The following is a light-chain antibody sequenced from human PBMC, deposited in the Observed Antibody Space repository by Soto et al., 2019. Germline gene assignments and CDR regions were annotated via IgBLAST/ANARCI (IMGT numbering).Light chain of an antibody. CDR1: QGIGSN. CDR2: AAS. V-gene: IGKV1-8*01. Sequence: AIRMTQSPSSFSASTGDRVTIICRASQGIGSNLAWYQQNPGKPPKLLIYAASTLQSGVPSRFSGSGSGTDFTLTISCLQSEDFATYYCQQYYSSPFSFGPGTKVEIK. J-gene: IGKJ3*01. CDR3: QQYYSSPFS.